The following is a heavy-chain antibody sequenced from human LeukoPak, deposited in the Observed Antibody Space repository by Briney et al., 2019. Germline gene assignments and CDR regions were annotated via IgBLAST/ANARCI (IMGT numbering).Heavy chain of an antibody. CDR3: ARGGSSSWHYYFDY. CDR1: GGTFSSYT. D-gene: IGHD6-13*01. V-gene: IGHV1-69*13. J-gene: IGHJ4*02. CDR2: IIPIFGTT. Sequence: SVKVSCKASGGTFSSYTISWVRQAPRQGLEWMGGIIPIFGTTNYAQKFQGRVTITADESTSTAYMELSSLRSEDTAVYFCARGGSSSWHYYFDYWGQGTLVTVSS.